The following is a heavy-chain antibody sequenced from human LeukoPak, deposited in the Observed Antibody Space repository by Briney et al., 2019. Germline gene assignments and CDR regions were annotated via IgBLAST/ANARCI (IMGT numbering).Heavy chain of an antibody. D-gene: IGHD6-25*01. J-gene: IGHJ4*02. Sequence: GGSLRLSCAASGFTFSSYGMSWVRQAPGKGLEWVSAITATSSSTHDADSVQGRFTISRDNSKNTLYLQMNSLRAEDTAVYYCAKDRRLAAFDYGGQGTLVTVSS. CDR3: AKDRRLAAFDY. CDR2: ITATSSST. CDR1: GFTFSSYG. V-gene: IGHV3-23*01.